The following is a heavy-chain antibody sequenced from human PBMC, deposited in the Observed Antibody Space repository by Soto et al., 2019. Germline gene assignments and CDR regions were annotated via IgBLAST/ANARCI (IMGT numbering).Heavy chain of an antibody. CDR2: IYYSGST. Sequence: SETLSLTCTVSGGSISSSSYYWGWIRQPPGKGLEWIGSIYYSGSTYYNPSLKSRVTISVDTSKNQFSLKLSSVTAADTAVYYCARARIVVAGTIVDYWGQGTLVTVSS. CDR3: ARARIVVAGTIVDY. V-gene: IGHV4-39*01. D-gene: IGHD6-19*01. CDR1: GGSISSSSYY. J-gene: IGHJ4*02.